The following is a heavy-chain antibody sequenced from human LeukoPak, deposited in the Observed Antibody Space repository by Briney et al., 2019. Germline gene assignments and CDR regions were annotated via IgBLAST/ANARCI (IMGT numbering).Heavy chain of an antibody. CDR1: GFNVSSNY. CDR3: ARDYYYDDSGQPVRLDY. CDR2: IYRGGTT. V-gene: IGHV3-66*01. D-gene: IGHD3-22*01. Sequence: GGSLRLSCVASGFNVSSNYMSWVRQALGKGPEWLSVIYRGGTTYYAGSVKGRFTISRDDSKNTLYLEMNSLRAEDTAVYYCARDYYYDDSGQPVRLDYWGQGTLVTVSS. J-gene: IGHJ4*02.